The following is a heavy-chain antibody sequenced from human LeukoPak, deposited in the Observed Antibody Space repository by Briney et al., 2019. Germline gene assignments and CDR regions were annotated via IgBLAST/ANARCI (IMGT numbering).Heavy chain of an antibody. J-gene: IGHJ4*02. CDR3: ARRDNTMVRGVIRYYFDY. D-gene: IGHD3-10*01. CDR1: GYTFTSYG. Sequence: ASVKVSCKASGYTFTSYGISWVRQAPGQGLEWMGWISAYNGNTNYAQKLKGRVTMTTYTYTSTAYMELRSLRSDDTAVYYCARRDNTMVRGVIRYYFDYWGQGTLVTVSS. V-gene: IGHV1-18*01. CDR2: ISAYNGNT.